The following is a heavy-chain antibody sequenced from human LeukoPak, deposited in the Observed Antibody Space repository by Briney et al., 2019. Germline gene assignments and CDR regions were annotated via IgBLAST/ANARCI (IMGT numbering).Heavy chain of an antibody. J-gene: IGHJ4*02. CDR2: INPNSGGT. CDR1: GYTFSDYY. Sequence: GASVKVSCKASGYTFSDYYMHWVRQAPGQGLEWMGRINPNSGGTNYAQRFQGRVTMTRDTSISTAYMDLNRLSSGDTAVYYCARDYCSSTSCLFDYWGQGTLVTVSS. CDR3: ARDYCSSTSCLFDY. D-gene: IGHD2-2*01. V-gene: IGHV1-2*06.